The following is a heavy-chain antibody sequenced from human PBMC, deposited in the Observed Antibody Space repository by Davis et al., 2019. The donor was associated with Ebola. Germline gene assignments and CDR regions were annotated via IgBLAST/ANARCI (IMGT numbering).Heavy chain of an antibody. CDR3: VRDEGGSYLH. CDR2: TSYDGSNT. V-gene: IGHV3-30-3*01. D-gene: IGHD1-26*01. Sequence: GESLKISCAASGFTFINYAMHWVRQAPGKGLEWVAVTSYDGSNTFYADSVKDRFTISRDNSKNTLYLQMNSLRAEDTAVYYCVRDEGGSYLHWGQGTLVTVST. CDR1: GFTFINYA. J-gene: IGHJ4*02.